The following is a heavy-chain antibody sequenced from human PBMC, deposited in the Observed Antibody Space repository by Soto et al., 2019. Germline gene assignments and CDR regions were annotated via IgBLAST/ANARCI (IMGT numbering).Heavy chain of an antibody. CDR3: ARDNGDYVSWHFDY. D-gene: IGHD4-17*01. Sequence: QVQLVQSGAEVKKPGASVKVSCKASGYTFTSYGISWVRQAPGQGLEWMGWISAYNGNTNYAQKLQGRVTMTTDTSTSTAHMELRSLKSHDTAVYYCARDNGDYVSWHFDYWGQGTLVTVSS. V-gene: IGHV1-18*04. J-gene: IGHJ4*02. CDR1: GYTFTSYG. CDR2: ISAYNGNT.